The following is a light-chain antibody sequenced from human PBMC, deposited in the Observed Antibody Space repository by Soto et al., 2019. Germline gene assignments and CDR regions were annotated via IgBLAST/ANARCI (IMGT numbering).Light chain of an antibody. J-gene: IGKJ1*01. V-gene: IGKV3-11*01. CDR3: QKYNSAPLT. CDR1: QSVSSH. Sequence: EIVLTQSPGTLSLSPGERATLSCRASQSVSSHLAWYQQKPGQAPRLLIYEASNRATGIPARFSGSGSGTEFTLTISSLEPDDFATYYCQKYNSAPLTFGQGTKVEIK. CDR2: EAS.